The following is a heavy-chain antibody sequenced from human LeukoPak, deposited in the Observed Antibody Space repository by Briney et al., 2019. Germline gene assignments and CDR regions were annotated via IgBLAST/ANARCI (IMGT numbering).Heavy chain of an antibody. Sequence: GGSLRLSCAASEFTVSSNYMSWVRQAPGKGLEWVSVIYSGGSTYYADSVKGRFTISRDNAKNSLYLQMNSLRAEDTAVYYCAREYCSSTSCSYYFDYWGQGTLVTVSS. CDR1: EFTVSSNY. J-gene: IGHJ4*02. V-gene: IGHV3-66*01. D-gene: IGHD2-2*01. CDR3: AREYCSSTSCSYYFDY. CDR2: IYSGGST.